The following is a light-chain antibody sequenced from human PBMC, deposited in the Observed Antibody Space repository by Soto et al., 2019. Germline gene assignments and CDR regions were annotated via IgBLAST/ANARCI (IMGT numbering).Light chain of an antibody. CDR2: KND. Sequence: QSVLNQAPSTSGTPGQRGIISCSGSSSNIGSNRVQWYQQLPGTAPKLLVYKNDNRPSGVPDRFSGSKSGTSASLAISDLRSEDEGLYYCATWDDSLSGVLFGGGTQLTVL. J-gene: IGLJ2*01. V-gene: IGLV1-47*01. CDR1: SSNIGSNR. CDR3: ATWDDSLSGVL.